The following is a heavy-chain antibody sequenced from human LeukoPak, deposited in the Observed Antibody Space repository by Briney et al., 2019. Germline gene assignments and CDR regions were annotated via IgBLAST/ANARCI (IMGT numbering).Heavy chain of an antibody. CDR1: GYTVTGYY. Sequence: GASVKVSCKASGYTVTGYYMHWVRQAPGQGLEWMGWINPNSGGTNYAQKFQGRVTMTRDASISTAYMELSRLRSDDTAVYYCARDLYYYGSGSYYPYVDYWGQGTLVTVSS. V-gene: IGHV1-2*02. D-gene: IGHD3-10*01. CDR2: INPNSGGT. CDR3: ARDLYYYGSGSYYPYVDY. J-gene: IGHJ4*02.